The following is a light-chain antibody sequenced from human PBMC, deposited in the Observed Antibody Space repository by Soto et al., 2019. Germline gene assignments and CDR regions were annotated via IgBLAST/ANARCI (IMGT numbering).Light chain of an antibody. J-gene: IGKJ5*01. V-gene: IGKV3-15*01. CDR2: GAS. Sequence: IFMTQSAATLSVSPGYRATLSCRASQSVSSNLAWYQQKPGQAPRLFIYGASTRATGIPARFSGSGSATEFTLIISSLQSEDFAVYYCQQYNKWPPITFGQGTRLEIK. CDR1: QSVSSN. CDR3: QQYNKWPPIT.